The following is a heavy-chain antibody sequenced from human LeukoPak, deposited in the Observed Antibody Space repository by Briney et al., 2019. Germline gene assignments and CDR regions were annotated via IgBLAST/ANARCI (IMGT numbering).Heavy chain of an antibody. J-gene: IGHJ4*02. CDR2: IYYIGST. Sequence: PSETLSLTCSVSGDSISSGSYYWGWIRQPPGKGLEWIGIIYYIGSTYYNPSLKSRVTISVDTSKNLFSLKLSSVTAADTAVYYCTRLTYNWNSIDYWGQGTLVTVSS. V-gene: IGHV4-39*01. CDR1: GDSISSGSYY. D-gene: IGHD1-7*01. CDR3: TRLTYNWNSIDY.